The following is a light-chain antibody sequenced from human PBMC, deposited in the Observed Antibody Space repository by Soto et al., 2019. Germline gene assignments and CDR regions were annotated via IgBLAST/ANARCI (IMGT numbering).Light chain of an antibody. CDR1: QSVSNN. Sequence: EIVMTQSPATLSVSPGERATLSCRASQSVSNNLAWYQQKPGQAPRLLIYDASIRATGIPARFSGSGSGTEFTLTISSLQSEDFAVYYCQQYNDWPPWTFAQGTQVEIK. V-gene: IGKV3-15*01. CDR2: DAS. CDR3: QQYNDWPPWT. J-gene: IGKJ1*01.